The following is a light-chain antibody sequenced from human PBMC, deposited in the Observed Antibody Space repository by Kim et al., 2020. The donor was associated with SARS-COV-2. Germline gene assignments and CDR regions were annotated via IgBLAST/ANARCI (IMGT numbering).Light chain of an antibody. CDR3: QQYDNLPPLFT. V-gene: IGKV1-33*01. CDR1: QDISNY. CDR2: DAS. Sequence: VGDRVTSTCQASQDISNYLNWYQQKSGKAPKLLIYDASNLETGVPSRFSGSGSGTDFTFTISSLQPEDIATYYCQQYDNLPPLFTFGPGTKVDIK. J-gene: IGKJ3*01.